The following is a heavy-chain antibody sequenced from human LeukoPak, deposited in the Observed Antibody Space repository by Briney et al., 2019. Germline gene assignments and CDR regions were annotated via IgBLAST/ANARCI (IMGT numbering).Heavy chain of an antibody. CDR3: ARSWGGDTAMVYDY. CDR2: IYYSGST. V-gene: IGHV4-61*01. D-gene: IGHD5-18*01. CDR1: GGSISSSSYY. J-gene: IGHJ4*02. Sequence: SETLSLTCTVSGGSISSSSYYWSWIRQPPGKGLEWIGYIYYSGSTNYNPSLKSRVTISVDTSKNQFSLKLSSVTAADTAVYYCARSWGGDTAMVYDYWGQGTLVTVSS.